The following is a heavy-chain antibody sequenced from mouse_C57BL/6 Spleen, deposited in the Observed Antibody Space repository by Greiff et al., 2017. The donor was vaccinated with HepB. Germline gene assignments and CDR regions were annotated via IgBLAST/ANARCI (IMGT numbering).Heavy chain of an antibody. Sequence: QVQLQQSGAELVKPGASVKISCKASGYAFSSYWMNWVKQRPGKGLEWIGQIYPGDGDTNYNGKFKGKATLTADKSSSTAYMQLSSLTSEDSAVYFCARSRYYGSNWYFDVWGTGTTVTVSS. CDR2: IYPGDGDT. D-gene: IGHD1-1*01. CDR3: ARSRYYGSNWYFDV. J-gene: IGHJ1*03. V-gene: IGHV1-80*01. CDR1: GYAFSSYW.